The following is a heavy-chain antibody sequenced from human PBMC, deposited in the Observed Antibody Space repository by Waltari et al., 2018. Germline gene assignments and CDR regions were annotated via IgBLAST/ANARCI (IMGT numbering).Heavy chain of an antibody. Sequence: EVQLVESGGGLVQTGGSLRLSCAASGFTFRSYEMNWVRQAPGRGVGWVSNISRGGSNIFYAESVKGRFTISRDNAKNSLYLQMNSLRVEDTAVYYCTRERSVTGKGNLDYWGQGTLVTVSS. V-gene: IGHV3-48*03. CDR3: TRERSVTGKGNLDY. CDR1: GFTFRSYE. CDR2: ISRGGSNI. J-gene: IGHJ4*02. D-gene: IGHD3-10*01.